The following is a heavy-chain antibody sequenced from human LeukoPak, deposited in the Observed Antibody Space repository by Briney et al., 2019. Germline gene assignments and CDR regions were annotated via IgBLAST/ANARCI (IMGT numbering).Heavy chain of an antibody. J-gene: IGHJ4*02. D-gene: IGHD6-19*01. Sequence: GGSLRLSCAASGFMFSTYWMTWVRQAPGKGLVWVSRINPDGSTTSYADSVKDRFTISRDNAKSMVYLQMNSLRGEDSAVYYCARVSIGWYHFDYWGQGVLVSVSS. CDR1: GFMFSTYW. V-gene: IGHV3-74*01. CDR3: ARVSIGWYHFDY. CDR2: INPDGSTT.